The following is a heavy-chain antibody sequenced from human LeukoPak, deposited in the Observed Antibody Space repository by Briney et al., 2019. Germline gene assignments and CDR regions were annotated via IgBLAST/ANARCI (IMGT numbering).Heavy chain of an antibody. CDR3: GRAAGTKSYGLRGTIDY. D-gene: IGHD5/OR15-5a*01. Sequence: TSETLSLTCNVSGGSFNKYYWSWVRQPPGKGREGIGYIYGSGFTHYSPSLKSRLTISADTSKNQFSLKLSSVIAAVTAVYYCGRAAGTKSYGLRGTIDYWGQGALVTVS. CDR1: GGSFNKYY. CDR2: IYGSGFT. V-gene: IGHV4-59*01. J-gene: IGHJ4*02.